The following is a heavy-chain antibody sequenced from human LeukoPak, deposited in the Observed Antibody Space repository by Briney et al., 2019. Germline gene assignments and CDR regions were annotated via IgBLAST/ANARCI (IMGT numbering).Heavy chain of an antibody. D-gene: IGHD2-2*01. V-gene: IGHV3-7*03. CDR2: INQDESEK. CDR3: ARKLAPVLDY. J-gene: IGHJ4*02. Sequence: PGGSLRLSCAASGFTFSSYWMSWVRQAPGKGLEWVANINQDESEKYYVDSVKGRFTISRDNAKKSLFLQMNSLRAEDTAVYYCARKLAPVLDYWGQGTLVTVSS. CDR1: GFTFSSYW.